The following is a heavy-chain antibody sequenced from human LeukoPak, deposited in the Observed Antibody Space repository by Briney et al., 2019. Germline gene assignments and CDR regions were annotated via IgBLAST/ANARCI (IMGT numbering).Heavy chain of an antibody. CDR2: LHRSGTT. J-gene: IGHJ3*02. V-gene: IGHV3-53*01. Sequence: QPGGSLRLCCAASGFAVSSNYMSWVRQAPGKGLEWVSILHRSGTTYYADSVKGRFTISRDNSKNPLCLQMTGLRAEDTAVYYCASYCSGGSCSYSFDIWGQGTMVTVSS. CDR3: ASYCSGGSCSYSFDI. CDR1: GFAVSSNY. D-gene: IGHD2-15*01.